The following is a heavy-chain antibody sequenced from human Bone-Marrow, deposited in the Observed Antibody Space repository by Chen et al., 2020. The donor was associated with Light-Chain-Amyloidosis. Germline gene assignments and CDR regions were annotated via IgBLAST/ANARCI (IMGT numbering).Heavy chain of an antibody. V-gene: IGHV3-23*01. D-gene: IGHD3-22*01. Sequence: EVQLLESGGGLVQPGGSLRLSCAASGFTFSSYAMSWVRQAPGKGLEWVPAISGSGGSTYYADSVKGRFTISRDNSKNTLYLQMNSLRAEDTAVYYCAKGWDDSSGYYEYWGQGTLVTVSS. CDR1: GFTFSSYA. CDR3: AKGWDDSSGYYEY. CDR2: ISGSGGST. J-gene: IGHJ4*02.